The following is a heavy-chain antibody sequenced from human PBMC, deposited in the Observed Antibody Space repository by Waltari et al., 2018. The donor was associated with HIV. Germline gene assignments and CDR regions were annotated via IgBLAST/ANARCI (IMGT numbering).Heavy chain of an antibody. CDR3: ASFRDSSGYYYEGI. D-gene: IGHD3-22*01. J-gene: IGHJ3*02. V-gene: IGHV4-39*01. CDR2: IYYSGST. CDR1: GGSISSSSYY. Sequence: QLQLQASGPGLVKPSETLSLTCTVSGGSISSSSYYWGWIRQPPGKGLEWIGSIYYSGSTYYSPSLKSRVTISVDTSKNQFSLKLSSVTAADTAVYYCASFRDSSGYYYEGIWGQGTMVTVSS.